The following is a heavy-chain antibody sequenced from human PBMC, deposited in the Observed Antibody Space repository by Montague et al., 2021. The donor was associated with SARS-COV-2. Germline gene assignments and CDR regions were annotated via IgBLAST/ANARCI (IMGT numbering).Heavy chain of an antibody. Sequence: SETLSLTCTVSGGSISSYYWSWIRQPPGKGLECIGYIYYSGSTNYNPSLKSRVTMSVDTSKNQFSLKLTSVTAADTAVYYCARDLVTGGMDVWGQGTTVTVSS. V-gene: IGHV4-59*01. CDR2: IYYSGST. J-gene: IGHJ6*02. D-gene: IGHD2-21*02. CDR1: GGSISSYY. CDR3: ARDLVTGGMDV.